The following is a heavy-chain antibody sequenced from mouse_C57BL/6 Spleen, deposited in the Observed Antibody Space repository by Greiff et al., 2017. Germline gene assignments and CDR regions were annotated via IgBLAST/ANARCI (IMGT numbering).Heavy chain of an antibody. CDR1: GYAFSSSW. J-gene: IGHJ4*01. D-gene: IGHD1-1*01. CDR2: IYPGDGDT. V-gene: IGHV1-82*01. CDR3: ARSGNYYGSSNAMDY. Sequence: VQLQQSGPELVKPGASVKISCKASGYAFSSSWMNWVKQRPGKGLEWIGRIYPGDGDTNYNGKFKGKATLTADKSSSTAYMQLSSLTSEDSAVYFCARSGNYYGSSNAMDYWGQGTSVTVSS.